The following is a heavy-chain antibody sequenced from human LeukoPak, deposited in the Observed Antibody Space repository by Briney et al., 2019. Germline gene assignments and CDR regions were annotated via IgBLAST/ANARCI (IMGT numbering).Heavy chain of an antibody. Sequence: SETLSLTCSVSGGLISSSGNFYWGWIRQVPGKGLEWIGSVYYTGYSYDNPSLRSRVTVSVDTSKNQFSLKLNSVTAADTAIYYCARQGAITARRTHYYAMDVWGPGTTVTVSS. J-gene: IGHJ6*02. D-gene: IGHD1-20*01. CDR3: ARQGAITARRTHYYAMDV. CDR1: GGLISSSGNFY. V-gene: IGHV4-39*01. CDR2: VYYTGYS.